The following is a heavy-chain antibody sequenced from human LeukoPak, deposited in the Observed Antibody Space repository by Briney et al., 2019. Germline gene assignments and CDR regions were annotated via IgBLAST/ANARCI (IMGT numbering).Heavy chain of an antibody. D-gene: IGHD2-2*02. CDR3: TKGSNTWPSLFDY. Sequence: GGSLRLSCAASGFNFEDYTMHWVRHTPGKGLEWGSLINWDGGSTYYADSVKGRFAISRDNNKNSLYLQMTSLRTEDTALYYCTKGSNTWPSLFDYWGQGTLVTVSS. CDR1: GFNFEDYT. CDR2: INWDGGST. J-gene: IGHJ4*02. V-gene: IGHV3-43*01.